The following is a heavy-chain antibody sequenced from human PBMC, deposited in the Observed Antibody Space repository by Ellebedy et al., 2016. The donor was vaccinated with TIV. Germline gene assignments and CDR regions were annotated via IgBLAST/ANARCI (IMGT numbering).Heavy chain of an antibody. CDR1: GYRFNTYG. CDR2: ISGYNGDT. V-gene: IGHV1-18*01. Sequence: ASVKVSCKASGYRFNTYGVSWVRQAPGQGLEWMGWISGYNGDTQYAQKFQGRVTMTEDTSTDTAYMELSSLRSEDTAVYYCARDPTKGSSRGDNWFDPWGQGTLVTVSS. D-gene: IGHD2-8*01. J-gene: IGHJ5*02. CDR3: ARDPTKGSSRGDNWFDP.